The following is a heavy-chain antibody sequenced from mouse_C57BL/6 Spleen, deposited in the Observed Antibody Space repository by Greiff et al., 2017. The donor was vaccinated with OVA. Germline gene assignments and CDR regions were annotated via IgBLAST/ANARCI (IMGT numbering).Heavy chain of an antibody. CDR2: IDPETGGT. CDR3: TRERPFDY. J-gene: IGHJ2*01. V-gene: IGHV1-15*01. Sequence: VQLHQSGAELVRPGASVTLSCKASGYTFTDYEMHWVKQTPVHGLEWIGAIDPETGGTAYNQTFKGKAILTADKSSSTAYMELRSLTSDDSAVYYCTRERPFDYWGQGTTLTVSS. CDR1: GYTFTDYE.